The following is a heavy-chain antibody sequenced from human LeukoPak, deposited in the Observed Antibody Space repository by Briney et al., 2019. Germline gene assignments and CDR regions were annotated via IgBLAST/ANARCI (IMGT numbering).Heavy chain of an antibody. CDR3: AKALYYYDSGNFDY. D-gene: IGHD3-22*01. CDR1: EFTFSSYA. Sequence: GGSLRLSCAASEFTFSSYAMSWVRQAPGKGLEWVAVISYDGSNKYYADSVKGRFTISRDNSKNTLYLQMNSLRAEDTAVYYCAKALYYYDSGNFDYWGQGTLVTVSS. J-gene: IGHJ4*02. CDR2: ISYDGSNK. V-gene: IGHV3-30*18.